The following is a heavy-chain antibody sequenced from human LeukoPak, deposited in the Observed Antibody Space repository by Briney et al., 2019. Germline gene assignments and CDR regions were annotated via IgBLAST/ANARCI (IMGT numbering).Heavy chain of an antibody. CDR2: IYTSGST. V-gene: IGHV4-4*09. CDR3: ASHRAPYGGCRLVGAFDI. D-gene: IGHD2-15*01. CDR1: GVSISSYY. Sequence: SETLSLTCTVSGVSISSYYWSWIRQPPGKGLEWIWYIYTSGSTNYNPSLKSRVTISVDTAKNQFSLKLSSVTAADTAVYYCASHRAPYGGCRLVGAFDIWGQGKMVTVSS. J-gene: IGHJ3*02.